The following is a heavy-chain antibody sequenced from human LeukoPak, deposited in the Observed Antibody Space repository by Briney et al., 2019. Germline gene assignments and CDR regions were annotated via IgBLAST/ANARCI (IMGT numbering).Heavy chain of an antibody. CDR3: ARTRGSSWFNSYYYMDV. V-gene: IGHV5-51*01. Sequence: GGSLKISCKGSGYSFTSYWIGWVRQMPGKGLEWMGIIYPGDSDTRYSPSFQGQVTISADKSISTAYLQWSSLKASDTAMYYCARTRGSSWFNSYYYMDVWGKGTTVTVSS. CDR1: GYSFTSYW. J-gene: IGHJ6*03. CDR2: IYPGDSDT. D-gene: IGHD6-13*01.